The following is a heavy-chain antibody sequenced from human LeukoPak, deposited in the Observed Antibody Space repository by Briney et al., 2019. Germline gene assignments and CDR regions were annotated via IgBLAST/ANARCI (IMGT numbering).Heavy chain of an antibody. Sequence: GGSLRLSCVASGFTFSSYSMSWARQAPGKGLEWVSYSSSGSTIFYADSVKGRFTISRDNAKNSLYLQMNSLRDEDTAVYYCARAGPNTAMDPFDYWGQGTLVTVSS. D-gene: IGHD5-18*01. CDR1: GFTFSSYS. CDR3: ARAGPNTAMDPFDY. J-gene: IGHJ4*02. V-gene: IGHV3-48*02. CDR2: SSSGSTI.